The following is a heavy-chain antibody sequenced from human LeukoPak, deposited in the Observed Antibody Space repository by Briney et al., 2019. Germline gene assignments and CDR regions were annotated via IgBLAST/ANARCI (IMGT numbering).Heavy chain of an antibody. Sequence: SETLSLTCTVSGGSISSGDYYWSWIRQPPGTGLEWIGYIYYSGSTYYNPSLKSRVTISVDTSKNQFSLKLSSVTAADTAVYYCARGHYYDSSVMDVWGQGTTVTVSS. CDR1: GGSISSGDYY. V-gene: IGHV4-30-4*01. J-gene: IGHJ6*02. CDR3: ARGHYYDSSVMDV. CDR2: IYYSGST. D-gene: IGHD3-22*01.